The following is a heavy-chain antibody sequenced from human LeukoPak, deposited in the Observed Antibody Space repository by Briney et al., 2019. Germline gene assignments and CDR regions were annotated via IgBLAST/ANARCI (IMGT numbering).Heavy chain of an antibody. V-gene: IGHV4-39*01. CDR3: ARQIGAGRWSFDY. D-gene: IGHD4-23*01. J-gene: IGHJ4*02. CDR2: INYSGST. Sequence: SETLSLTCTVSGGSISSSSYYWGWIRQPPGKGLVWIGSINYSGSTYYNPSLKSRVTISIDTSENQFSLKLASVTAADTAVYYCARQIGAGRWSFDYWGQGTLVTVSS. CDR1: GGSISSSSYY.